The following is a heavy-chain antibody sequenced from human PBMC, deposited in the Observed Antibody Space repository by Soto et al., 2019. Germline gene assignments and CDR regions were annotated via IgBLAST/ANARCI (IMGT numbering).Heavy chain of an antibody. CDR3: ARVWAYDYVWGSYRSYDAFDI. Sequence: GGSLRLSCAASGFTFSSYGMHWVRQAPGKGLEWVAVIWYDGSNKYYADSVKGRFTISRDNSKNTLYLQMNSLRAEDTAVYYCARVWAYDYVWGSYRSYDAFDIWGQGTMVTVSS. V-gene: IGHV3-33*01. CDR1: GFTFSSYG. CDR2: IWYDGSNK. J-gene: IGHJ3*02. D-gene: IGHD3-16*02.